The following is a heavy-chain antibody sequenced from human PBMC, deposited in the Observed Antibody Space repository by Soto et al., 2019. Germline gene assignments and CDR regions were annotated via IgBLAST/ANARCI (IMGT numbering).Heavy chain of an antibody. Sequence: PSETLSLTCAGYGGSFSGYYWSLIRQPPGKGQEWIGEINHSGSTNYNPSLKSRVTISVDTSKNQFSLKLSSVTAADTAVYYCARGRRAIVVVVAATPGNGWFDPWGQGTLVTV. CDR3: ARGRRAIVVVVAATPGNGWFDP. V-gene: IGHV4-34*01. CDR2: INHSGST. D-gene: IGHD2-15*01. J-gene: IGHJ5*02. CDR1: GGSFSGYY.